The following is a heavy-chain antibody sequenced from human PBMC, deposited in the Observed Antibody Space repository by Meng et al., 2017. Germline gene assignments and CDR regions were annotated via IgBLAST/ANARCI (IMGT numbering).Heavy chain of an antibody. CDR1: CYSCTGYY. D-gene: IGHD3-9*01. Sequence: QAQWVGSGVGGQTAGPSVACTFTACCYSCTGYYMHWVRQAPGQGLEWMGWINYSSGGNNYAQQFQGRITTTRDTTIHIAYMVLSRTRSDATTVYYWATFTYFDWLFFNYWGQGTLVTVSS. CDR3: ATFTYFDWLFFNY. CDR2: INYSSGGN. V-gene: IGHV1-2*02. J-gene: IGHJ4*02.